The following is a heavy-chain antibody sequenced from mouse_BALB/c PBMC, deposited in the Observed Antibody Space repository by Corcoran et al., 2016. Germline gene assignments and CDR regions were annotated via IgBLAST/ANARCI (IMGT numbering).Heavy chain of an antibody. CDR2: ISYDGSN. CDR3: ATYYGNYYAKDY. D-gene: IGHD2-10*01. Sequence: DVQHQESGPGLVKPSQSLSPTCSVTGYSITSGYYWNWIRKFPGNKLEWMGYISYDGSNNYNPSLKNRISITRDTSKNQSFLKLNSVTTEDTATYYCATYYGNYYAKDYWGQGTSVTVSS. CDR1: GYSITSGYY. J-gene: IGHJ4*01. V-gene: IGHV3-6*02.